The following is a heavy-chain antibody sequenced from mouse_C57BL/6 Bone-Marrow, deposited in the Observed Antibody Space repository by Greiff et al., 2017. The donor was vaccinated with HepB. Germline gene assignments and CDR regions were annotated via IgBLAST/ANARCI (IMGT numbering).Heavy chain of an antibody. J-gene: IGHJ4*01. V-gene: IGHV14-2*01. D-gene: IGHD1-1*01. CDR3: ASGTTVVAEGYYAMDY. Sequence: EVMLVESGAELVKPGASVKLSCTASGFNIKDYYMHWVKQRTEQGLAWIGRIDPEDGATKYAPKFQGKATITADTASNTAYLQRSRLTSEDTAVYYCASGTTVVAEGYYAMDYWGQGTSVTVSS. CDR1: GFNIKDYY. CDR2: IDPEDGAT.